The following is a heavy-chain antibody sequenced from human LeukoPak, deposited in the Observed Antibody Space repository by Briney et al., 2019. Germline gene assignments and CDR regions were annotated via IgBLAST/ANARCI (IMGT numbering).Heavy chain of an antibody. CDR2: INHNGNVN. CDR1: GFTFSSYW. D-gene: IGHD3-16*01. V-gene: IGHV3-7*03. Sequence: GGSLRLSCAASGFTFSSYWMNWARQAPGKGLEWMASINHNGNVNYYVDSVKGRFTISRDNAKNSLYLQMSNLRAEDTAVYFCARGGGLDVWGQGATVTVSS. J-gene: IGHJ6*02. CDR3: ARGGGLDV.